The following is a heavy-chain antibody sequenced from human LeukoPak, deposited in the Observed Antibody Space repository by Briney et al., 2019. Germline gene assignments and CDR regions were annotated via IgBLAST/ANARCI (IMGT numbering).Heavy chain of an antibody. CDR2: MNPNSGNT. J-gene: IGHJ6*03. CDR3: ASAGYRYGNLYYSYYLDV. Sequence: ASVNVSCTASGYTFTGYYMHWVRQAPGQGMDWMGWMNPNSGNTGYEQAFQCRVTITRNTSISTAYMELRSLSSEDTAVYYCASAGYRYGNLYYSYYLDVWGKGTTVTVSS. D-gene: IGHD5-18*01. CDR1: GYTFTGYY. V-gene: IGHV1-8*03.